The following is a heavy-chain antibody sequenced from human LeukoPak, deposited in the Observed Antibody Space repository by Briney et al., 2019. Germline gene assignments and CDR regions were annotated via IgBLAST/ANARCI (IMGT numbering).Heavy chain of an antibody. CDR2: ISAYNGNT. CDR3: GREGMVATGARHFVVVTAH. CDR1: GYTFTSYG. V-gene: IGHV1-18*01. Sequence: ASVKVSCKASGYTFTSYGISWVRQAPGQGLEWMGWISAYNGNTNYAQKLQGRVTMTTDTSTSTAYMELRSLRSDDTAVYYCGREGMVATGARHFVVVTAHGGREPLATVSS. D-gene: IGHD2-21*02. J-gene: IGHJ4*02.